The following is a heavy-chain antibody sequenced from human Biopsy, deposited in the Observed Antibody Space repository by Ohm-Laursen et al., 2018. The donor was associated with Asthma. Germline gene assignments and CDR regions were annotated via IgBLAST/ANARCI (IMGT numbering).Heavy chain of an antibody. CDR2: ISYDGSDK. CDR1: GFAFSNYG. J-gene: IGHJ6*02. V-gene: IGHV3-30*18. Sequence: SLGLSCAASGFAFSNYGMYWVRQAPGKGLEWVAGISYDGSDKYYGDSVKGRFSITRDNSKNTLDLHLNSLRTEDTAVYYCAKHTLSLTDFYGMDVWGQGTTVTVSS. CDR3: AKHTLSLTDFYGMDV. D-gene: IGHD1-20*01.